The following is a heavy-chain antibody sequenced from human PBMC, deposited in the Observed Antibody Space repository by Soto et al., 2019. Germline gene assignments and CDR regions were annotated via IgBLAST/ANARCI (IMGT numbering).Heavy chain of an antibody. CDR3: ARDTGVAASDYYYYGMDV. J-gene: IGHJ6*02. V-gene: IGHV4-59*12. Sequence: SETLSLTCTVSGGSISSYYWSWIRQPPGKGLEWIGYIYYSGSTYYNPSLKSRVTISADTSKNQFSLKLSSVTAADTAVYYCARDTGVAASDYYYYGMDVWGQGTTVTVSS. CDR2: IYYSGST. D-gene: IGHD6-6*01. CDR1: GGSISSYY.